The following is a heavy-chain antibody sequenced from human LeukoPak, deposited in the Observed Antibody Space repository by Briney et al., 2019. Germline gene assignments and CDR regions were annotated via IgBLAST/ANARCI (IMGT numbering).Heavy chain of an antibody. Sequence: SGTLSLTCAVSGGSISSSNWWSWVRQPPGKGLEWIGEIYHSGSTNYNPSLKSRVTISVDTSKNQFSLKLSSVTAADTAVYYCARAIRGRMIVVPVDTRFDPWGQGTLVTVSS. V-gene: IGHV4-4*02. J-gene: IGHJ5*02. CDR2: IYHSGST. D-gene: IGHD3-22*01. CDR1: GGSISSSNW. CDR3: ARAIRGRMIVVPVDTRFDP.